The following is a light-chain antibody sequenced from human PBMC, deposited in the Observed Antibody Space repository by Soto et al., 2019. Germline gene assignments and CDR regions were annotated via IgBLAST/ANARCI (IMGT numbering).Light chain of an antibody. CDR3: QSYDSSLSGSI. CDR1: SSNIGAGYD. CDR2: GNS. Sequence: QSVLTQPPSVSGAPGQRVTISCTGSSSNIGAGYDVHWYQQLPGTAPKLLIYGNSNRPSGVPDRFSGSKSGTSASLAITGLQAEDEADYSCQSYDSSLSGSISGGGTQLTVL. J-gene: IGLJ2*01. V-gene: IGLV1-40*01.